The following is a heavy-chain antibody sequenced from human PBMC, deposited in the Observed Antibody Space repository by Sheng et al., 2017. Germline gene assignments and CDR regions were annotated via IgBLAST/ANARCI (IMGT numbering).Heavy chain of an antibody. CDR2: ISGDGGRT. Sequence: EVQLVESGGGLVQPGGSLRLSCAASGFTFSSYEMNWVRQAPGKGLEWVSGISGDGGRTYYAGSVKGRFTVSRDNSKNTLYLQMNSLRGEDTAVYYCAKGRSNTCYSATNYWGQGILVTVSS. V-gene: IGHV3-23*04. D-gene: IGHD2-2*01. J-gene: IGHJ4*02. CDR3: AKGRSNTCYSATNY. CDR1: GFTFSSYE.